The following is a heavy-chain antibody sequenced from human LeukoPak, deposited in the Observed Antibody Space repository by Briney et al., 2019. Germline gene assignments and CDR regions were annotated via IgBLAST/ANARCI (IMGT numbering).Heavy chain of an antibody. CDR2: IWYDGSNK. D-gene: IGHD6-13*01. Sequence: GGSLRLSCAASGFTFSSYGMHWVRQAPGKGLEWVAVIWYDGSNKYYADSVKGRFTISRDNSKNTLYLQMNSLRAEDTAVYYCARDLERIAAAGPTFDPWGQGTLVTVSS. J-gene: IGHJ5*02. V-gene: IGHV3-33*01. CDR1: GFTFSSYG. CDR3: ARDLERIAAAGPTFDP.